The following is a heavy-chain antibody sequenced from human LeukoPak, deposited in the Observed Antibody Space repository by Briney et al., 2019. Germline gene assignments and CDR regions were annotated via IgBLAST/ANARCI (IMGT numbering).Heavy chain of an antibody. V-gene: IGHV4-39*01. CDR3: ARRSGWYSSNYYMDV. J-gene: IGHJ6*03. Sequence: SESLSLTCTVSGGSISSSSYYWGWIRQPPGKGLEWIGSIYYSGSTYYNPSLKSRVTISVDTSKNQFSLKLSSVTAADTAVYYCARRSGWYSSNYYMDVWGKGTTVTVS. CDR2: IYYSGST. CDR1: GGSISSSSYY. D-gene: IGHD6-19*01.